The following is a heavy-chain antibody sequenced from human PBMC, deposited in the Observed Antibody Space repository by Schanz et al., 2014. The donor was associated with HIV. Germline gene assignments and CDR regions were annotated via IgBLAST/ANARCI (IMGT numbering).Heavy chain of an antibody. D-gene: IGHD2-15*01. CDR2: VWYDGSNK. Sequence: VQLLESGGGLVQPGGSLRLSCAASGFTFSSYGMHWVRQAPGKGLEWVALVWYDGSNKYYVDSVKGRFTISRDNSKNTLYLQMNSLRAEDTAVYYCALSRPSGYGGSWYFDLWGRGTLVAVSS. V-gene: IGHV3-33*08. J-gene: IGHJ2*01. CDR3: ALSRPSGYGGSWYFDL. CDR1: GFTFSSYG.